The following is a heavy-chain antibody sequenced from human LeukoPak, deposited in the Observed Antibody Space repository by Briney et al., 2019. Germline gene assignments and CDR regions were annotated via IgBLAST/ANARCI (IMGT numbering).Heavy chain of an antibody. J-gene: IGHJ2*01. D-gene: IGHD3-10*01. V-gene: IGHV3-23*01. Sequence: PGGSLRLSCTASGFTFSSYAMSWVRQAPGKGLEWVSAISGSGGSTYYADSVKGRFTISRDNSKNTLYLQMNSLRAEDTAVYYCAKDPVPGDYSYFDLWGRGTLVTVSS. CDR2: ISGSGGST. CDR1: GFTFSSYA. CDR3: AKDPVPGDYSYFDL.